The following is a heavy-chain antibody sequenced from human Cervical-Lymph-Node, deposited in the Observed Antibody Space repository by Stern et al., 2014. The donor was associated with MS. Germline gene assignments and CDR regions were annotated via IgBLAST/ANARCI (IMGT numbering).Heavy chain of an antibody. D-gene: IGHD2-21*02. CDR2: ISSNGCST. CDR1: GFTFSSYV. Sequence: EVQLVESGGGLVQPGGSLRLSCAASGFTFSSYVMHWVRQGPGKGLDYVSVISSNGCSTYDANAEKGRFTISRDNSKNTLYLHMGSLIVEDMAVDYCARGVTYCGGDCYGWYFDLWGRGTLVTVSS. J-gene: IGHJ2*01. V-gene: IGHV3-64*01. CDR3: ARGVTYCGGDCYGWYFDL.